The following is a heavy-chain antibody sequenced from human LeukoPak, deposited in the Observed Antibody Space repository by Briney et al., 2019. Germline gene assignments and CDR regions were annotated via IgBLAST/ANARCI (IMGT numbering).Heavy chain of an antibody. Sequence: SETLSLTCTVSGGSISSDYWSWIRQPAGKGLEWSGRVYASGSTSYNPSLKSRVTMSVDTSKSQFSLKLSSVTAADTAVYYCARDSTYSGSYSAIDLWGRGTLVTVSS. CDR2: VYASGST. J-gene: IGHJ2*01. V-gene: IGHV4-4*07. D-gene: IGHD1-26*01. CDR1: GGSISSDY. CDR3: ARDSTYSGSYSAIDL.